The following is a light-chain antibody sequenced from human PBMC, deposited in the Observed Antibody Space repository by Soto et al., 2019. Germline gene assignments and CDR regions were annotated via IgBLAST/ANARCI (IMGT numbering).Light chain of an antibody. Sequence: QLVLTQSPSASASLGASVKLTCTLSSGHSTYAIAWHQQQPEKGPRYLMKLNSDGSHSKGDGIPDRFSGSSSGAERYLTISGLQSEDEADYYCQTWGTGIVVFGGGTKLTFL. V-gene: IGLV4-69*01. J-gene: IGLJ2*01. CDR3: QTWGTGIVV. CDR1: SGHSTYA. CDR2: LNSDGSH.